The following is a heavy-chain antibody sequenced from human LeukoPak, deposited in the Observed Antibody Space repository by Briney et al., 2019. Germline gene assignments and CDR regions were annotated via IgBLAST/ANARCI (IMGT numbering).Heavy chain of an antibody. Sequence: PGGSLRLSCAASGFTFSSYEMNWVRQAPGKGLKWVSYISSSGSTIYYADSVKGRFTISRDNAKSSLYLQMNSLRAEDTAVYYCARAAAMIGREYYFDYWGQGTLVTVSS. CDR2: ISSSGSTI. D-gene: IGHD3-22*01. V-gene: IGHV3-48*03. CDR1: GFTFSSYE. J-gene: IGHJ4*02. CDR3: ARAAAMIGREYYFDY.